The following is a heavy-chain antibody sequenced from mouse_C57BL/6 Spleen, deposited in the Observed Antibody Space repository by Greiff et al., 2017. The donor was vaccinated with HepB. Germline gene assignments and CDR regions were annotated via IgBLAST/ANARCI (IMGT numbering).Heavy chain of an antibody. Sequence: EVQLQQSGTVLARPGASVKMSCKTSGYTFTSYWMHWVKQRPGQGLEWIGAIYPGNSDTSYNQKFKGKAKLTAVTSASTAYMELSSLTNEDSAVYYCTRYYGSSPNYFDYWGQGTTLTVSS. J-gene: IGHJ2*01. D-gene: IGHD1-1*01. V-gene: IGHV1-5*01. CDR2: IYPGNSDT. CDR1: GYTFTSYW. CDR3: TRYYGSSPNYFDY.